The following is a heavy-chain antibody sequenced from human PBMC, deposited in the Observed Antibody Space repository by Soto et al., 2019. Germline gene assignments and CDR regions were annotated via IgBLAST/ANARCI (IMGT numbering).Heavy chain of an antibody. CDR3: ATGDSGSYSTYYYYGMDV. V-gene: IGHV1-69-2*01. J-gene: IGHJ6*02. D-gene: IGHD1-26*01. Sequence: EVQLVQSGAEVKKPGATVKISCKVSGYTFTDYYMHWVQQAPGKGLEWMGLVDPEDGETIYAEKFQGRVTITTDTSTDTAYMELSSLRSEDTAVYYCATGDSGSYSTYYYYGMDVWGQGTTVTVSS. CDR1: GYTFTDYY. CDR2: VDPEDGET.